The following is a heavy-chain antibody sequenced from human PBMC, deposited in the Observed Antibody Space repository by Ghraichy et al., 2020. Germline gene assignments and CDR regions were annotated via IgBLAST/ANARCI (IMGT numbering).Heavy chain of an antibody. V-gene: IGHV4-59*01. Sequence: SETLSLTCTVSGGSISGYYWTWVRQPPGKGLEWIGYIHYSGSTNYNPSLKSRVSISVDTSKNQFSLRLNSVTAADTAVYYCARYGDYAVKDWGQGTLVAVFS. J-gene: IGHJ4*02. CDR3: ARYGDYAVKD. D-gene: IGHD4-17*01. CDR2: IHYSGST. CDR1: GGSISGYY.